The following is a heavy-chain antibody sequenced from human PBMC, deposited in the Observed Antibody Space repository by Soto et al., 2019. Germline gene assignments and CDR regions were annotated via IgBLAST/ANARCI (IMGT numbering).Heavy chain of an antibody. J-gene: IGHJ4*02. D-gene: IGHD3-10*01. CDR1: GGSISSYY. V-gene: IGHV4-59*01. Sequence: PSETLSLTCTVSGGSISSYYWSWIRQPPGKGLEWIGYIYYSGSTNYNPSLKSRVTISVDTSKNQFSLKLSSVTAADTAVYYCARVKKNYYGSGKGGFDYWGQGTLVTVSS. CDR2: IYYSGST. CDR3: ARVKKNYYGSGKGGFDY.